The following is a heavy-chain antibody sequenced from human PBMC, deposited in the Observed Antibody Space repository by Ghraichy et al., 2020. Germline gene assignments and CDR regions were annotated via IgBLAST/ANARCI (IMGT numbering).Heavy chain of an antibody. Sequence: SETLSLTCAVYGGSFSGYYWSWIRQPPGKGLEWIGEINHSGSTNYNPSLKSRVTISVDTSKNQFSLKLSSVTAADTAVYYCAGRWYYYDSSGYYAGFRYWGQGTLVTVSS. J-gene: IGHJ4*02. CDR1: GGSFSGYY. D-gene: IGHD3-22*01. CDR3: AGRWYYYDSSGYYAGFRY. CDR2: INHSGST. V-gene: IGHV4-34*01.